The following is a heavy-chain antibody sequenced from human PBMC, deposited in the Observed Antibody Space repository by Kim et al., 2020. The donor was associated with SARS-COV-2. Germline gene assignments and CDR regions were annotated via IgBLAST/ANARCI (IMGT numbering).Heavy chain of an antibody. CDR3: AGAYYDFWSGTVWDYYYYMDV. J-gene: IGHJ6*03. CDR2: INTNTGNP. V-gene: IGHV7-4-1*02. Sequence: ASVKVSCKASGYTFTSYAMNWVRQAPGQGLDWMGWINTNTGNPTYAQGFTGRFVFSLDTSVSTAYLQISSLKAEDTAVYYCAGAYYDFWSGTVWDYYYYMDVWGKGTTVTVSS. CDR1: GYTFTSYA. D-gene: IGHD3-3*01.